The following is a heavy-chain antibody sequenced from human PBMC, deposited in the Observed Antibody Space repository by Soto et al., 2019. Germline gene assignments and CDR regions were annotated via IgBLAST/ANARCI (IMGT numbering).Heavy chain of an antibody. D-gene: IGHD6-13*01. J-gene: IGHJ4*02. CDR1: GGSFSGYY. CDR3: ARGSSWYGLQGY. CDR2: INHSGST. V-gene: IGHV4-34*01. Sequence: SETLSLTCAVYGGSFSGYYWSWIRQPPGKGLEWIGEINHSGSTNYNPSLKSRVTISVDTSKNQFSLKLSSVTAADTAVYYCARGSSWYGLQGYWGQGTLVTVSS.